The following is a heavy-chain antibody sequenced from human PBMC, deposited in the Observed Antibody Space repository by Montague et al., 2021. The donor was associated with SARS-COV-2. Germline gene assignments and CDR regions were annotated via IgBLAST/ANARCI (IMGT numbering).Heavy chain of an antibody. Sequence: CAISGDRVSSNSAAWNWIRQSPSRGLEWLGRTYYRSKWYNDYAVSVKSRITINPDTSKNQFSLQLNSVTPEDTTVYYCARDLKPPGDILTGYLPYYYYMDVWGKGTTVTVSS. CDR3: ARDLKPPGDILTGYLPYYYYMDV. D-gene: IGHD3-9*01. CDR2: TYYRSKWYN. V-gene: IGHV6-1*01. J-gene: IGHJ6*03. CDR1: GDRVSSNSAA.